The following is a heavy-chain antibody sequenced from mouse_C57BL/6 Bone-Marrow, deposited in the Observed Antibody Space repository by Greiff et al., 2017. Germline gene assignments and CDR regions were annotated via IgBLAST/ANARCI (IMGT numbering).Heavy chain of an antibody. Sequence: QVQLQQSGAELVRPGASVKLSCKASGYTFTDYYINWVKQRPGQGLEWIARIYPGSGNTYYNEKFKGKATLTAEKSSSTAYMQLSSLTSEDSAVYFCARRATVVASYYFDYWGQGTTLTVSS. D-gene: IGHD1-1*01. CDR1: GYTFTDYY. J-gene: IGHJ2*01. CDR3: ARRATVVASYYFDY. V-gene: IGHV1-76*01. CDR2: IYPGSGNT.